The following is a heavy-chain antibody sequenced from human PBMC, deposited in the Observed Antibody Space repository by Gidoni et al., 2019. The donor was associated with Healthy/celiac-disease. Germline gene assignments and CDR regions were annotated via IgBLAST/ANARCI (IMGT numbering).Heavy chain of an antibody. D-gene: IGHD3-3*01. J-gene: IGHJ4*02. Sequence: QVQLQASGPGLVQPSETLSLTCTFSGGSISSYYWSWIRQPPGKGLEWTGYIYYSGSTNYNPSLKSRVTISVDTSKNQFSLKRSSVTAADTAVYYCARQDFWSGYHFDYWGQGTLVTVSS. CDR3: ARQDFWSGYHFDY. V-gene: IGHV4-59*01. CDR2: IYYSGST. CDR1: GGSISSYY.